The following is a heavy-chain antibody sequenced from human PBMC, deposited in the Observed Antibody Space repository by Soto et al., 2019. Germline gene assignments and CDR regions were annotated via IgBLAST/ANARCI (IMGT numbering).Heavy chain of an antibody. J-gene: IGHJ6*02. Sequence: ASVKVSCKASGYTFTSYYMHWVRQAPGQGLEWMGIINPSGGSTSYAQKFQGRVTMTRDTSTSTVYMELSSLRSEDTALYYCARDYPVDCYDPFFPSGYSYYGMHVWGQGTTVTVSS. V-gene: IGHV1-46*01. CDR1: GYTFTSYY. CDR3: ARDYPVDCYDPFFPSGYSYYGMHV. D-gene: IGHD2-21*02. CDR2: INPSGGST.